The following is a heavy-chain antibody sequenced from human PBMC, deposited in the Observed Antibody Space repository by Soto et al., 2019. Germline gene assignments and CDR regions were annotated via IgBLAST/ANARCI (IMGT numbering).Heavy chain of an antibody. D-gene: IGHD3-10*01. Sequence: QVQLQQWGAGLLKPSKTLSLTCAVDGGPFSDYSWIWIRQPPGKGLEWIGEIHHSGSTNYNSSLRGRITMSVGPSKTQVSLEMRSVTAADTAVYYCARGGATMVRVAYYWLHRRYALDIWGQGTMVTVSS. CDR2: IHHSGST. CDR1: GGPFSDYS. J-gene: IGHJ3*02. CDR3: ARGGATMVRVAYYWLHRRYALDI. V-gene: IGHV4-34*01.